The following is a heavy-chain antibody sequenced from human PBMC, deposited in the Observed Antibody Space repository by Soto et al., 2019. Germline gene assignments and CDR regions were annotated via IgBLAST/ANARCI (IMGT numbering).Heavy chain of an antibody. Sequence: GASLKVSCKASGYTFTSYYMHWVRQAPGQGLEWTGIINPSGGSTSYAQKFQGRVTMTRDTSTSTVYMELSSLRSEDTAVYYCARDRWLQVSRYYYGMDVWGQGTTVTVSS. CDR3: ARDRWLQVSRYYYGMDV. CDR1: GYTFTSYY. V-gene: IGHV1-46*01. J-gene: IGHJ6*02. CDR2: INPSGGST. D-gene: IGHD5-12*01.